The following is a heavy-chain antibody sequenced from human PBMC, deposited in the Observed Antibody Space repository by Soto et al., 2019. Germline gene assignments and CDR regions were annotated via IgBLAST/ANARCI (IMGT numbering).Heavy chain of an antibody. CDR1: GASISSHY. CDR2: ISYSGST. V-gene: IGHV4-59*11. CDR3: ARGLEAQNHRGIAAAGRFDY. J-gene: IGHJ4*02. Sequence: TLSLTCTVSGASISSHYWSWVRQPPGKGLEWIGYISYSGSTDYNPSLKSRVTMTRDTSISTAYMELSRLRSDDTAVYYCARGLEAQNHRGIAAAGRFDYWGQGTLVTVSS. D-gene: IGHD6-13*01.